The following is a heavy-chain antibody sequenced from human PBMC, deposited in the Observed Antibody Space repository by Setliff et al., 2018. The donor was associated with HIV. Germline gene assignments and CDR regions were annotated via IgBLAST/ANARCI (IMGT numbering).Heavy chain of an antibody. J-gene: IGHJ4*02. V-gene: IGHV1-46*01. CDR1: GFTFTTYY. D-gene: IGHD2-15*01. CDR2: INPSGGST. Sequence: GASVKVSCKASGFTFTTYYMHWVRQAPGQGLEWMGIINPSGGSTTYAQKFQGRVTMTRDTSTSTVYMELSSLRSEDTAVYYCARGLPDCSGGNCYPYGFDYWGQGTLVTVSS. CDR3: ARGLPDCSGGNCYPYGFDY.